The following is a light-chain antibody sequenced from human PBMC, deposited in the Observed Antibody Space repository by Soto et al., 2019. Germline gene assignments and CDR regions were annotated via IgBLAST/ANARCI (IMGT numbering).Light chain of an antibody. Sequence: RVMTQSTATPSVSPGERATLSCRSSQSVSSNLAWYQQKPGQAPRLLIYGASTRATGIPARFSGSGSETEFTLTISSLQSEDFAVYYCQQYNNWPPITFGQGTRLEIK. CDR3: QQYNNWPPIT. J-gene: IGKJ5*01. V-gene: IGKV3D-15*01. CDR1: QSVSSN. CDR2: GAS.